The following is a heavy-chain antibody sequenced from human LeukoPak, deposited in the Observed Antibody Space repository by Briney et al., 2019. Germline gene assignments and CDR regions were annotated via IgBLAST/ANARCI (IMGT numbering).Heavy chain of an antibody. D-gene: IGHD5-18*01. CDR1: GGSFSGYY. J-gene: IGHJ4*02. CDR2: IYYSGST. V-gene: IGHV4-30-4*08. CDR3: ARVDTAMDTFDY. Sequence: KSSETLSLTCAVYGGSFSGYYWSWIRQPPGKGLEWIGYIYYSGSTYYNPSLKSRVTISVDTSKNQFSLKLSSVTAADTAVYYCARVDTAMDTFDYWGQGTLVTVSS.